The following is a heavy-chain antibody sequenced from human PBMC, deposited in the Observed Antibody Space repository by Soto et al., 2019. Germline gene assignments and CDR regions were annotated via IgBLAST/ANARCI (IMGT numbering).Heavy chain of an antibody. CDR1: GFTFSSYW. Sequence: GGSLRLSCAASGFTFSSYWMSWVRQAPGKGLEWVANIKQDGSEKYYADSEKGRFTISSDNAKNSLYLQMNSLRAEDTAVYYCARVKTSSGYYYEAYFDYWGQGTLVTFSS. D-gene: IGHD3-22*01. J-gene: IGHJ4*02. V-gene: IGHV3-7*04. CDR3: ARVKTSSGYYYEAYFDY. CDR2: IKQDGSEK.